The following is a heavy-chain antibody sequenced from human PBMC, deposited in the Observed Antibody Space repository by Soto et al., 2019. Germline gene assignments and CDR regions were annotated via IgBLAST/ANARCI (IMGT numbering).Heavy chain of an antibody. CDR2: VSGSGDKT. CDR3: ATSWFDFLYHFDY. J-gene: IGHJ4*02. D-gene: IGHD3-10*01. V-gene: IGHV3-23*01. Sequence: EVQLLDSGGGLVQPGGSLRLSCAASGFIFKHYAMNWIRQAPGKGLEWVSSVSGSGDKTYYADSVKGRFTISRDNSKNTLYLDMSSLRAEDTAIYDCATSWFDFLYHFDYWGQRALVLVSS. CDR1: GFIFKHYA.